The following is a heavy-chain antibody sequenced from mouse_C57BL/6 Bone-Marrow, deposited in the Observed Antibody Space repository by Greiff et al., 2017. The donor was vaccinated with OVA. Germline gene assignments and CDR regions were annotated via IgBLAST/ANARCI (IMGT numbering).Heavy chain of an antibody. CDR1: GFTFSDFY. CDR2: ISNGGGST. Sequence: EVQRVESGGGLVQPGGSLKLSCAASGFTFSDFYMYWIRQTPEKRLEWVAYISNGGGSTYYPDTVKGRFTISRDNAKNTLYLRMSLLKSEDTAMYYCARLDAMDYWGQGTSVTVSS. J-gene: IGHJ4*01. V-gene: IGHV5-12*01. CDR3: ARLDAMDY.